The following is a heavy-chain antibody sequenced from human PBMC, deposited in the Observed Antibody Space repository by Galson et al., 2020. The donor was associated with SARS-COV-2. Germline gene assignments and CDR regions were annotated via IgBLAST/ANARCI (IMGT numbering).Heavy chain of an antibody. V-gene: IGHV3-30*04. D-gene: IGHD1-26*01. CDR2: ISHDGKIQ. CDR3: TRDVSGGASDN. J-gene: IGHJ3*02. Sequence: QLGASLKISCAASGFTFTNYAMHWVRQAPGKGLEWLTVISHDGKIQVYADSVKGRFTISRDNSGNMVFLQIVSLRPDDTALYYCTRDVSGGASDNWGQGTMVTVSS. CDR1: GFTFTNYA.